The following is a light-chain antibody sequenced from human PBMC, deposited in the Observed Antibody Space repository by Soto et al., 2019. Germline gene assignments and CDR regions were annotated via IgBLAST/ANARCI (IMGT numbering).Light chain of an antibody. Sequence: DIVLTQSPVTLSLSPGERATLSCRASQTVNNYLAWYQQKPGQAPRLLIYDTSNRATGIPARFSGSGSETDFTLPISSLEPEYFAVYYCQQRRCWTITFGQPTRLEI. CDR3: QQRRCWTIT. J-gene: IGKJ5*01. CDR1: QTVNNY. V-gene: IGKV3-11*01. CDR2: DTS.